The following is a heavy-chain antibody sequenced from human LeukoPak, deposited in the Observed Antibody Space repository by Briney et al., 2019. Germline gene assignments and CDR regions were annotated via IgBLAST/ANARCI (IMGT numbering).Heavy chain of an antibody. CDR3: ARGRAYCSSTSCRSLDY. D-gene: IGHD2-2*01. Sequence: SETLSLTCAVYGGSFSGYYWSWIRQPPGKGLEWIGEINHSGSTNHTTSLKDRVTISVDTSKNQFSLKLSSVTAADTAVYYCARGRAYCSSTSCRSLDYWGQGTLVTVSS. CDR2: INHSGST. J-gene: IGHJ4*02. V-gene: IGHV4-34*01. CDR1: GGSFSGYY.